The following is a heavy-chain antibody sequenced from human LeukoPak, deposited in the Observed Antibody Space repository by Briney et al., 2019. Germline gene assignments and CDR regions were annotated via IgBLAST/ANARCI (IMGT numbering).Heavy chain of an antibody. CDR2: ISGSGGST. V-gene: IGHV3-23*01. J-gene: IGHJ4*02. CDR1: GFTFSNYA. Sequence: GGSLRLSCAASGFTFSNYAMSWVRQAPGKGLEWVSGISGSGGSTYYADSVKGRFTISRDNSKNTLSLQMNSLRVEDTAVYYCPKDGYSYGYSPPYYFDYRGQGTLVTVSS. D-gene: IGHD5-18*01. CDR3: PKDGYSYGYSPPYYFDY.